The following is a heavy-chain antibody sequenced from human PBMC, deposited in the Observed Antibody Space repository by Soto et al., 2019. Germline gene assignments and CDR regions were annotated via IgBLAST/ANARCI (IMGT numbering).Heavy chain of an antibody. CDR3: ATYNRGAFDY. CDR2: IYYSGST. Sequence: SYTMSLTCAVSIGSISRTSYSWCWIRQPPGKGLEWIGSIYYSGSTYYNPSLKSRVTISVDTSKNQFSLKLSSVTAADTAVYYCATYNRGAFDYWGQGTLVTVS. CDR1: IGSISRTSYS. V-gene: IGHV4-39*01. J-gene: IGHJ4*02. D-gene: IGHD1-20*01.